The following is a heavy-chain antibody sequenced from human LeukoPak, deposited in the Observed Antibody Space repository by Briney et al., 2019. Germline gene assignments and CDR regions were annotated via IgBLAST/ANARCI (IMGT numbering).Heavy chain of an antibody. CDR1: GFVFNNYA. J-gene: IGHJ3*02. Sequence: PGGSLRLSCTTSGFVFNNYAMTWVRQAPGKGLEWVSVIYSGGSTYYADSVKGRFTISRDNAKNSLYLQMNSLRAEDTAVYYCASSATLGAFDIWGQGTMVTVSS. D-gene: IGHD2/OR15-2a*01. CDR3: ASSATLGAFDI. V-gene: IGHV3-66*01. CDR2: IYSGGST.